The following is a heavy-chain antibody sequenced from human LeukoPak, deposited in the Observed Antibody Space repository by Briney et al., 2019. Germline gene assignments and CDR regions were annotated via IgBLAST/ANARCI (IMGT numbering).Heavy chain of an antibody. D-gene: IGHD3-3*01. CDR1: AFSSSCGYC. V-gene: IGHV4-38-2*01. CDR3: ARGPRFAPLMYFDY. CDR2: NYHSGST. J-gene: IGHJ4*02. Sequence: PSETLSFTSAVYAFSSSCGYCWGWIRQPPVKGLEWIGSNYHSGSTYYNPSLKSPVTISVDTSKNQFSLKLSSVTAADTAVNYCARGPRFAPLMYFDYRGQGTLVTVSS.